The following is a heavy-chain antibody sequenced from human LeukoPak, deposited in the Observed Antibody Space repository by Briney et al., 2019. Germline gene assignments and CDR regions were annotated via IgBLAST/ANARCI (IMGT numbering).Heavy chain of an antibody. Sequence: GGSLRLSCAASGFTFSSYWMHWVRQAPGKGLEWVSAISGSGGSTYYADSVKGRFTISGDNSKNTLYLQMNSLRAEDTAVYYCAKGRGSQYYDFWSGYPYYFDYWGQGTLVTVSS. V-gene: IGHV3-23*01. CDR2: ISGSGGST. D-gene: IGHD3-3*01. J-gene: IGHJ4*02. CDR3: AKGRGSQYYDFWSGYPYYFDY. CDR1: GFTFSSYW.